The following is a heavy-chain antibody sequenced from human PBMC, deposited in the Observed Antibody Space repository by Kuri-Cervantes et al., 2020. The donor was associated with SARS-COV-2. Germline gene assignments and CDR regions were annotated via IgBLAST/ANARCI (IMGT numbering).Heavy chain of an antibody. J-gene: IGHJ4*02. CDR3: ARGYDFWSGYDRPDYYFDY. Sequence: ASVKVSCKASGYTFTCYGISWVRQATGQGLEWMGWMNPNSGNTGYAQKFQGRVTMTRNTSISTAYMELSSLRSEDTAVYYCARGYDFWSGYDRPDYYFDYWGQGTLVTVSS. CDR2: MNPNSGNT. D-gene: IGHD3-3*01. CDR1: GYTFTCYG. V-gene: IGHV1-8*02.